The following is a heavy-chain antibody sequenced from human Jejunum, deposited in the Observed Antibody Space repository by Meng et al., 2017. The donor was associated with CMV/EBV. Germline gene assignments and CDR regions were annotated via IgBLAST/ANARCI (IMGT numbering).Heavy chain of an antibody. V-gene: IGHV3-74*01. CDR1: GFTYSIHW. Sequence: VELWRGVVWSGGALRLSCGHSGFTYSIHWMHWVRQAPGKGLVWVSRISRDDGSTNYADSVVGRFTISRDIAKNTLYLQMSSLRAEDTAIYYCARGVGEFLGWEMGYWGQGTLVTVSS. CDR2: ISRDDGST. D-gene: IGHD1-26*01. J-gene: IGHJ4*02. CDR3: ARGVGEFLGWEMGY.